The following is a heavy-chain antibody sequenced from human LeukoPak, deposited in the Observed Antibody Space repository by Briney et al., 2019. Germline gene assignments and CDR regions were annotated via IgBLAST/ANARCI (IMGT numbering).Heavy chain of an antibody. Sequence: ASVKVSCKASGGTFSSYAISWVRQAPGQGLEWMGGIIPIFGTANYAQKFQGRVTITADESTSTAYMELSSLRYEDTAVYYCARSQNYCSSPSCHYYYYYYGMDVWGQGTTVTVSS. CDR2: IIPIFGTA. D-gene: IGHD2-2*01. CDR1: GGTFSSYA. J-gene: IGHJ6*02. V-gene: IGHV1-69*13. CDR3: ARSQNYCSSPSCHYYYYYYGMDV.